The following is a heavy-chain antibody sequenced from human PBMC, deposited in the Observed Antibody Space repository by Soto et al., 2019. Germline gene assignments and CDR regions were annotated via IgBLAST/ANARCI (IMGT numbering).Heavy chain of an antibody. Sequence: GESLKISCKGSGYSFTSYWIGWVRQMPGKGLEWMGIIYPGDSDTSYSPSFQGQVTISADKSISTAYLQWSSLKASDTAMYYCARHAIDCSSTSCYRSNWFDPWGQGTLVTVSS. CDR3: ARHAIDCSSTSCYRSNWFDP. CDR2: IYPGDSDT. V-gene: IGHV5-51*01. CDR1: GYSFTSYW. J-gene: IGHJ5*02. D-gene: IGHD2-2*01.